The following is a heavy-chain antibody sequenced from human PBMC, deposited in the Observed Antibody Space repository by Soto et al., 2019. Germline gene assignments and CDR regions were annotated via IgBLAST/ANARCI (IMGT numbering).Heavy chain of an antibody. V-gene: IGHV3-23*01. CDR3: AKGISSRPPYGMDV. D-gene: IGHD6-13*01. CDR1: GFTFSSYA. CDR2: ISGSGGST. J-gene: IGHJ6*02. Sequence: LRLSCSASGFTFSSYAMSWVRQAPGKGLEWVSAISGSGGSTYYADSVKGRFTISRDNSKNTLYLQMNSLRAEDTAVYYCAKGISSRPPYGMDVWGQGTTVTVSS.